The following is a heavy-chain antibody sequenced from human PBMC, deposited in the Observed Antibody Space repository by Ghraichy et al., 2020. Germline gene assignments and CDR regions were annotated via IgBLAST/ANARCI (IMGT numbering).Heavy chain of an antibody. CDR2: ISGSGGST. V-gene: IGHV3-23*01. D-gene: IGHD1-1*01. Sequence: GESLNISCAASGFTFSSYAMSWVRQAPGKGLEWVSAISGSGGSTYYADSVKGRFTISRDNSKNTLYLQMNSLRAEDTAVYYCAKALKSSGTTLYYYGMDVWGQGTTVTVSS. CDR1: GFTFSSYA. CDR3: AKALKSSGTTLYYYGMDV. J-gene: IGHJ6*02.